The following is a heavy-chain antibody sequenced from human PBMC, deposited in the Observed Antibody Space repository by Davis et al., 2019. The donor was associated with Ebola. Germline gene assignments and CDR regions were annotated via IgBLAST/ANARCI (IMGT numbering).Heavy chain of an antibody. CDR1: GFTFNSYT. V-gene: IGHV3-7*03. D-gene: IGHD1-26*01. CDR3: ASGDGRGRSYDMDV. Sequence: GESLKISCAASGFTFNSYTMNWVRQAPGKGPEWVAIIKPDEGVKWYLDSVKGRFTISRDNARNSLFLQMNSLRAEDTALYYCASGDGRGRSYDMDVWGQGTTVTVSS. J-gene: IGHJ6*02. CDR2: IKPDEGVK.